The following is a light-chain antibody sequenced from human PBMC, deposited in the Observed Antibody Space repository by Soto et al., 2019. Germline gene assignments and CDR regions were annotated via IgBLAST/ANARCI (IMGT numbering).Light chain of an antibody. CDR2: EVS. J-gene: IGKJ1*01. CDR1: QSINKW. V-gene: IGKV1-5*03. Sequence: DILLTQSPSTLSASVGDRVTISCRASQSINKWLAWYQHKPGKAPNLLIYEVSTLHSGVPSRFSGSGSGTEFTLTISSPRPDDFATYYCQHYSGDRATFGQGTKVDIK. CDR3: QHYSGDRAT.